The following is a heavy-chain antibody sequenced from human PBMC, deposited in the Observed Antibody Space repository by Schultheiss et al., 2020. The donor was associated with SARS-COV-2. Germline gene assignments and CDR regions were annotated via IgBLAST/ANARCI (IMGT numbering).Heavy chain of an antibody. D-gene: IGHD5-12*01. CDR2: IYYSGST. J-gene: IGHJ4*02. CDR1: GGSISSYY. V-gene: IGHV4-59*01. CDR3: ATDHAPRGYSGYAH. Sequence: SQTLSLTCTVSGGSISSYYWSWIRQPPGKGLEWIGYIYYSGSTNYNPSLKSRVTISVDTSKNQFSLKLSSVTAADTAVYYCATDHAPRGYSGYAHWGQGTLVTVSS.